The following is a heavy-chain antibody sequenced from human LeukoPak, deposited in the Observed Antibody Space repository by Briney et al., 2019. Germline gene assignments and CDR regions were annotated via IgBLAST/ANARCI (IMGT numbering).Heavy chain of an antibody. CDR2: IYYSGST. J-gene: IGHJ6*03. V-gene: IGHV4-59*01. CDR3: ARELKNYYYYYMDV. CDR1: GGSISSYY. Sequence: PSETLSLTCTVSGGSISSYYWSWIRQPPGKGLEWIGYIYYSGSTNYNPSLKSRVTISVDTSKSQFSLKLSSVTAADTAVYYCARELKNYYYYYMDVWGKGTTVTISS.